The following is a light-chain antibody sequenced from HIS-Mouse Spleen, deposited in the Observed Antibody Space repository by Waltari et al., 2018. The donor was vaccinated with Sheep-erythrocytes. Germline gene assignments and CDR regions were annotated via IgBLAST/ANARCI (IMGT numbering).Light chain of an antibody. Sequence: QSALTQPRPVSGSPGPSVTIPCTGTSRHVGGYNYVSWYQHHPGTAPKLMMYDVSKRPSGVPDLFSGSKSGNTASLTISGLQAEDEADYYCCSYAGSYTFWVFGGGTRLTVL. CDR1: SRHVGGYNY. J-gene: IGLJ3*02. CDR3: CSYAGSYTFWV. CDR2: DVS. V-gene: IGLV2-11*01.